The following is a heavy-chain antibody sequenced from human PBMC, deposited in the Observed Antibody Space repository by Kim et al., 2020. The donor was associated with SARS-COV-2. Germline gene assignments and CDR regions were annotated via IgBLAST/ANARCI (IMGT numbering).Heavy chain of an antibody. D-gene: IGHD6-19*01. CDR1: GYTFTSYG. Sequence: ASVKVSCKASGYTFTSYGMNWVRQAPGQGLEWMGWINTNTGNPTYAQGFTGRFVFSLDTSVSTAYLQISSLKAEDTAVYYCARTYSSGWYTSLLGYYYYGMDVWGQGTTVTVSS. J-gene: IGHJ6*02. V-gene: IGHV7-4-1*02. CDR3: ARTYSSGWYTSLLGYYYYGMDV. CDR2: INTNTGNP.